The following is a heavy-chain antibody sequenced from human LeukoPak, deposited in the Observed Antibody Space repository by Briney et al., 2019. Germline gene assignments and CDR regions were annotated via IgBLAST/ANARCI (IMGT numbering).Heavy chain of an antibody. CDR2: IDYSGST. CDR1: GGSITTYY. Sequence: SETLSLTCTVSGGSITTYYWSWIRQPPGRGLEWLAYIDYSGSTNYNPSLKSRVTISVDTSKNQFSLKLSSVTAADTAVYYCAKTYIVVVVAATFDYWGQGTLVTASS. J-gene: IGHJ4*02. V-gene: IGHV4-59*08. D-gene: IGHD2-15*01. CDR3: AKTYIVVVVAATFDY.